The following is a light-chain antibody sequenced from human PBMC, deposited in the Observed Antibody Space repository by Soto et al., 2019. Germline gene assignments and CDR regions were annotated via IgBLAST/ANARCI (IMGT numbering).Light chain of an antibody. CDR2: GNS. Sequence: QSVLAQPPSVSGAPGQRITISCTGSSSNFGAGYDVHWYQQLPGTAPKLLIYGNSHRPSWVPDRFSGSKSGTSASLGITGLQSEDEAEYYCQSYDRSLSAVVFGGGTKGTVL. V-gene: IGLV1-40*01. CDR3: QSYDRSLSAVV. J-gene: IGLJ3*02. CDR1: SSNFGAGYD.